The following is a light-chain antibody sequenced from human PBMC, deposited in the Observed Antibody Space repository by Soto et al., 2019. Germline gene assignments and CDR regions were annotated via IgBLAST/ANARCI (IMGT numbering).Light chain of an antibody. CDR3: KQYGSSPYT. CDR2: DAS. V-gene: IGKV3-20*01. J-gene: IGKJ2*01. CDR1: QSVSSY. Sequence: EIVLTQSPGTLSLSPGERATLSCRASQSVSSYLAWYQQKPGQAPRLLIYDASSRATGIQDRFSGTGSGTDSTLTIRRLEPEDFAVYYCKQYGSSPYTFGLGTKVDIK.